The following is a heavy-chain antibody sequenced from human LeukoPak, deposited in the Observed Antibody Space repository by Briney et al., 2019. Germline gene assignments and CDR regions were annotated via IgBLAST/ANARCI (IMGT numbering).Heavy chain of an antibody. CDR3: ARGVLGYYDILTGYHQRGIDY. CDR1: GFTFSSYA. V-gene: IGHV3-21*01. CDR2: ISSSSSYI. D-gene: IGHD3-9*01. Sequence: GGSLRLSCAASGFTFSSYAMSWVRQAPGKGLEWVSSISSSSSYIYYADSVKGRFTISRDNAKNSLYLQMNSLRAEDTAVYYCARGVLGYYDILTGYHQRGIDYWGQGTLVTVSS. J-gene: IGHJ4*02.